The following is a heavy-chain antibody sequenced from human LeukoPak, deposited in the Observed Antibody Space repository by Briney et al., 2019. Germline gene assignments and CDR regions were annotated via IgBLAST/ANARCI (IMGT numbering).Heavy chain of an antibody. D-gene: IGHD3-22*01. J-gene: IGHJ4*02. Sequence: SETLSLTCAVYGGSFSGYYWSWIRQPPGKGLEWIGEINHSGSTNYNPSLKSRVTISVDTSKNQFSLKLSSVTAADTAVYYCARRSYYDSSGYVPFDYWGQGALVTVSS. V-gene: IGHV4-34*01. CDR2: INHSGST. CDR3: ARRSYYDSSGYVPFDY. CDR1: GGSFSGYY.